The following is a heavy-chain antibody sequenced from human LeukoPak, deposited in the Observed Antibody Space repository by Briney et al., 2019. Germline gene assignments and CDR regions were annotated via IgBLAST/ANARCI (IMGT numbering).Heavy chain of an antibody. J-gene: IGHJ3*02. D-gene: IGHD4-17*01. CDR3: AKSITVTTRNAFDI. CDR1: GFTFSSCA. V-gene: IGHV3-23*01. CDR2: ISGSGGST. Sequence: GGSLRLSCEASGFTFSSCAMSWVRQPQGKGLKWVSAISGSGGSTYYADSVKGRFTISRDNSKNTLYLQMNSLRAEDTAVYYCAKSITVTTRNAFDIWGQGTMVTVSS.